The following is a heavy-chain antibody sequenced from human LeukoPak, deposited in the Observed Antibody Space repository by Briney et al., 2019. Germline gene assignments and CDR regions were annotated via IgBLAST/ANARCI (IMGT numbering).Heavy chain of an antibody. CDR1: GFTFSSYS. CDR3: ARAEGYCSSTSCYTELRY. V-gene: IGHV3-48*04. D-gene: IGHD2-2*02. J-gene: IGHJ4*02. Sequence: PGGSLRLSCAASGFTFSSYSMNWVRQAPGKGLEWVSYISSSSTIYYADSVKGRFTISRDNAKNSLYLQMNSLRAEDTAVYYCARAEGYCSSTSCYTELRYWGQGTLVTVSS. CDR2: ISSSSTI.